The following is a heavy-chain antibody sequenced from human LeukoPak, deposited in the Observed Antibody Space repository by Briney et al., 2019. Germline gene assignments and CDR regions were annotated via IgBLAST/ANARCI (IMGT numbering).Heavy chain of an antibody. J-gene: IGHJ4*02. CDR1: GFTFSSYG. CDR3: AKVKRWLAHYFDY. Sequence: GRSLRLSCAASGFTFSSYGMHWVRQAPGKGLEWVAVISYDGSNKYCADSVKGRFTTSRDNSKNTLYLQMNSLRAEDTAVYYCAKVKRWLAHYFDYWGQGTLVTVSS. V-gene: IGHV3-30*18. CDR2: ISYDGSNK. D-gene: IGHD6-19*01.